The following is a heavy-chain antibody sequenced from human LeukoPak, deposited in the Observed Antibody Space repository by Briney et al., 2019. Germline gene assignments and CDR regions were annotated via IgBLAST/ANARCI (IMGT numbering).Heavy chain of an antibody. CDR2: IIPIFGTT. CDR1: GGTFSTHA. J-gene: IGHJ4*02. D-gene: IGHD5-12*01. CDR3: ARGDSGYDYGFDN. Sequence: ASVKVSCKASGGTFSTHAISWVRQAPGQGLEWVGGIIPIFGTTNYAQKFQGRVTITTDESTSTGYMELRSLRSDDTAVYYCARGDSGYDYGFDNWGQGTLVTVSS. V-gene: IGHV1-69*05.